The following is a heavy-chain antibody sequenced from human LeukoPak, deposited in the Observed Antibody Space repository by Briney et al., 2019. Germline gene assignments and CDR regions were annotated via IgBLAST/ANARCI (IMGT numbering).Heavy chain of an antibody. CDR1: GFTVSSNY. J-gene: IGHJ4*02. V-gene: IGHV3-66*02. CDR3: ARGNYDFWSGYYRPPDY. Sequence: GGSLRLSCAASGFTVSSNYMSWVRQAPGKGLEWVSVIYSGGSTYYADSVKGRFTISRDNSKNTLYLQMNSLRAEDTAVYYCARGNYDFWSGYYRPPDYWGQGTLVTVSS. CDR2: IYSGGST. D-gene: IGHD3-3*01.